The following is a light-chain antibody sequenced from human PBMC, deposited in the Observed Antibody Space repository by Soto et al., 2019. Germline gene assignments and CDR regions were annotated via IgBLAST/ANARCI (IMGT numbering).Light chain of an antibody. CDR3: QQYGSSPLT. Sequence: EILLTQSPGTLSLSPGETATLSCRASQSVRSNYLAWYQQKPGQAPRFLIYDASSRAPGIPDRFSGSGSGTDFTLTISRLEPEDFAVYYCQQYGSSPLTFGGGTKVDIK. V-gene: IGKV3-20*01. CDR1: QSVRSNY. J-gene: IGKJ4*01. CDR2: DAS.